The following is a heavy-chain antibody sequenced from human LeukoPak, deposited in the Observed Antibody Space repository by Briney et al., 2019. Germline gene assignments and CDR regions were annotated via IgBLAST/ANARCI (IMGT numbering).Heavy chain of an antibody. CDR3: ARDGKNYYHDSSGSFDS. J-gene: IGHJ4*02. D-gene: IGHD3-22*01. Sequence: GGALRLSCAASGFIFSDLYMTWIRQAPGKGLEWISYISSSGSTIYYADSVKGRFTISRDNAKNSLSLQINRLGAEETVVYYCARDGKNYYHDSSGSFDSWGPGTLVTVSS. CDR1: GFIFSDLY. CDR2: ISSSGSTI. V-gene: IGHV3-11*01.